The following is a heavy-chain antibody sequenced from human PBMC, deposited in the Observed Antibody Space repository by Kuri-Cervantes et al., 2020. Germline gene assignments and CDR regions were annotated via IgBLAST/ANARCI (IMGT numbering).Heavy chain of an antibody. D-gene: IGHD5-18*01. J-gene: IGHJ6*02. CDR2: ISYDGSNK. CDR3: ARDLYSYGPWGYYGMDV. CDR1: GFTFNNYA. Sequence: VGSLRLSCASTGFTFNNYAMNWVRQAPGKGLEWVAFISYDGSNKYYADSVKGRFTISRDNSKNTLYLQMNSLRAEDTAVYYCARDLYSYGPWGYYGMDVWGQGTTVTVSS. V-gene: IGHV3-30*01.